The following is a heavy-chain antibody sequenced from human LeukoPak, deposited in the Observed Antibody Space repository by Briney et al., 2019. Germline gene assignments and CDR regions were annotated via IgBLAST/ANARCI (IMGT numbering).Heavy chain of an antibody. CDR1: GFTFSTYS. J-gene: IGHJ4*02. CDR3: ARDSATYPDKYYFDY. D-gene: IGHD1-26*01. Sequence: GGSLSLTCAASGFTFSTYSMNWVGQAPGKGLDWVSYITRSSDTICYADSVKGRFTISRDNAKNSLYLLMNSLRDEDTAVYDCARDSATYPDKYYFDYWGQGTLVTVSS. V-gene: IGHV3-48*02. CDR2: ITRSSDTI.